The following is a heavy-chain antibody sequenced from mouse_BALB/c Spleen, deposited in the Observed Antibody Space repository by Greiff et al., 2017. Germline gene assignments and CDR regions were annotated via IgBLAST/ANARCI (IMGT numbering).Heavy chain of an antibody. CDR1: GYTFTNYW. V-gene: IGHV1-63*02. CDR2: IYPGGGYT. CDR3: AGGNYSYYAMDY. Sequence: QVQLKESGAELVRPGTSVKISCKASGYTFTNYWLGWVKQRPGHGLEWIGDIYPGGGYTNYNEKFKGKATLTADTSSSTAYMQLSSLTSEDSAVYFCAGGNYSYYAMDYWGQGTSVTVSS. D-gene: IGHD2-1*01. J-gene: IGHJ4*01.